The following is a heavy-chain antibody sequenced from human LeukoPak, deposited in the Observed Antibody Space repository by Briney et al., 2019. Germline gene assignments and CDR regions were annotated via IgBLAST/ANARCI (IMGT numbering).Heavy chain of an antibody. J-gene: IGHJ4*02. CDR3: ARGIAVAGSY. CDR2: IRQDGSDK. Sequence: GGSLRLSCVASGFTLSSYWVTWVRQAPGKGLEWVANIRQDGSDKYYMESVKGRFTISRDNAKNSVYLQMNSLRVEDTAVYYCARGIAVAGSYWGQGTLVTVPS. V-gene: IGHV3-7*03. CDR1: GFTLSSYW. D-gene: IGHD6-13*01.